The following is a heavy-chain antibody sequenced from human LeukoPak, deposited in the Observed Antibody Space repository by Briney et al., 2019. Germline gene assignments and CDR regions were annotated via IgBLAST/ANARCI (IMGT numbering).Heavy chain of an antibody. CDR1: GFTFSSYW. V-gene: IGHV3-74*01. Sequence: PGGSLRLSCAASGFTFSSYWMHWVRQAPGKGLLWVSRINSDGTTTYYADSVKGRFTISRDNAKNTLYLQMNSLRAEDTAVYYCARGNYYGMDVWGQGTTVTVSS. CDR2: INSDGTTT. J-gene: IGHJ6*02. CDR3: ARGNYYGMDV.